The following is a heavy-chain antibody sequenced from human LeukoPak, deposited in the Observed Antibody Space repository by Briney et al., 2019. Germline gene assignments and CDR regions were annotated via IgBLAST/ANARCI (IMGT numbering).Heavy chain of an antibody. Sequence: PGGSLRLSCSASGFTFSSYTIHWVRQAPGKGLEFVSAITSNGGSAYYADSVKGGFTISRDNSKNTVYLQMSSLRAEDTAVYYCVIVRGYFDSSGSDYWGQGTLVTVSS. CDR3: VIVRGYFDSSGSDY. CDR2: ITSNGGSA. J-gene: IGHJ4*02. CDR1: GFTFSSYT. D-gene: IGHD3-9*01. V-gene: IGHV3-64D*06.